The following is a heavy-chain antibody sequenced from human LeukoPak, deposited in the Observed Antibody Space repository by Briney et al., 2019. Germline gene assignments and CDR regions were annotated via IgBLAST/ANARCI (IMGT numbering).Heavy chain of an antibody. V-gene: IGHV4-38-2*01. Sequence: SETLSLTCAVSGYSISNNYYWVWIRQPPGRGLEWIGSLYHSDSAYYNTSLRSRVSMSVDTSKNQFSLTLSFETAADTAVYYCARQHDSYYYYYIDVWGSGTTVTVSS. J-gene: IGHJ6*03. CDR2: LYHSDSA. CDR1: GYSISNNYY. CDR3: ARQHDSYYYYYIDV.